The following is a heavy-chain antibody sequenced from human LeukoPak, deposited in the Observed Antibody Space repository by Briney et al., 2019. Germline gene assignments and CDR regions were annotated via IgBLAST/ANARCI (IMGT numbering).Heavy chain of an antibody. CDR2: IYYSGST. J-gene: IGHJ6*03. CDR1: GGSISSYY. Sequence: SETLSLTCTVSGGSISSYYWSWVRQPPGKGLEWIGFIYYSGSTNYNPSLKSRVTISVDTSKNQFSLKLSSVTAADTAVYYCARPRRYCSSTSCYITPWYYYYMDVWGKGTTVTVSS. CDR3: ARPRRYCSSTSCYITPWYYYYMDV. D-gene: IGHD2-2*02. V-gene: IGHV4-59*12.